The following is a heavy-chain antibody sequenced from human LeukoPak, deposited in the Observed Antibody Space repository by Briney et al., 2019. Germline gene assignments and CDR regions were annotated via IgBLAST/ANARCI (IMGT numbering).Heavy chain of an antibody. Sequence: GGSLRLSCAASGFTFSSYAMSWVRQAPGKGLEWVSSICVSSSYIYYADSVKGRFTISRDNAKNSLYLQMNSLRAEDTAVYYCARSTGTYPWYNWFDPWGQGTLVTVSS. CDR1: GFTFSSYA. CDR2: ICVSSSYI. J-gene: IGHJ5*02. CDR3: ARSTGTYPWYNWFDP. D-gene: IGHD1/OR15-1a*01. V-gene: IGHV3-21*01.